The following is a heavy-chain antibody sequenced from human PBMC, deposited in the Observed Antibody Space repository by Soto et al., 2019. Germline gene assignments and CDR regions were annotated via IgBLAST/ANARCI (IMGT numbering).Heavy chain of an antibody. CDR1: GASITSTSYF. J-gene: IGHJ5*02. Sequence: QPRLQESGPGLVKPAETLSLTCAVSGASITSTSYFWGWVRPPSEKGLEWIGTFSYNGNTFYNPAIKSQVTISLDASKNEFSLKLSAVTAADSAVYYCAALLGHCSGGTCFIRWFDPWGQGTLVSVS. V-gene: IGHV4-39*01. CDR2: FSYNGNT. D-gene: IGHD2-15*01. CDR3: AALLGHCSGGTCFIRWFDP.